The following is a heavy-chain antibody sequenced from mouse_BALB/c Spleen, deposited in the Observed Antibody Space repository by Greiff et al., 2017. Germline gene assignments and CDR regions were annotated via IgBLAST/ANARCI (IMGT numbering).Heavy chain of an antibody. D-gene: IGHD1-1*01. V-gene: IGHV5-9-4*01. CDR2: ISSGGSYT. Sequence: EVKLVESGGGLVKPGGSLKLSCAASGFTFSSYAMSWVRQSPEKRLEWVAEISSGGSYTYYPDTVTGRFTISRDNAKNTLYLEMSSLRSEDTAMYYCAREEGYGSSRRRFAYWGQGTLVTVSA. J-gene: IGHJ3*01. CDR1: GFTFSSYA. CDR3: AREEGYGSSRRRFAY.